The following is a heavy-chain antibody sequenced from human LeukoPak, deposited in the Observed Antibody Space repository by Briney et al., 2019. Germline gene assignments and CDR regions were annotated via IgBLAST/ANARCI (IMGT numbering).Heavy chain of an antibody. CDR1: GGSISSGSYY. CDR3: ARHSRVPAAMGYFDY. CDR2: IYTSGST. Sequence: PSETLSLTCTVSGGSISSGSYYWSWIRQPAGKGLEWIGRIYTSGSTNYNPSLKSRVTISVDTPKNQFSLKLSSVTAADTAVYYCARHSRVPAAMGYFDYWGQGTLVTVSS. D-gene: IGHD2-2*01. J-gene: IGHJ4*02. V-gene: IGHV4-61*02.